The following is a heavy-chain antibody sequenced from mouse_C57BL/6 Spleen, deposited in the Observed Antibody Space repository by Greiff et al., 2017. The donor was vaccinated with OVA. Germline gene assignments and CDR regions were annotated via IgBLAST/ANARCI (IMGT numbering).Heavy chain of an antibody. D-gene: IGHD2-4*01. CDR1: GYSITSGYY. CDR3: ARDPITTLYYYAMDY. J-gene: IGHJ4*01. CDR2: ISYDGSN. Sequence: EVKLMESGPGLVKPSQSLSLTCSVTGYSITSGYYWNWIRQFPGNKLEWMGYISYDGSNNYNPSLKNRISITRDTSKNQFFLKLNSVTTEDTATYYCARDPITTLYYYAMDYWGQGTSVTVSS. V-gene: IGHV3-6*01.